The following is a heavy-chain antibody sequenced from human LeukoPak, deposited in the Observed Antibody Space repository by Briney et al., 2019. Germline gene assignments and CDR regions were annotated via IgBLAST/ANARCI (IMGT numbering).Heavy chain of an antibody. Sequence: ASVKVSCKASGGTFSSYAISWVRQAPGQGLEWMGGIIPIFGTANYAQKFQGRVTITADESTSTAYMELSSLRSEDAAVYYCARGIVVQPSANWFDPWGQGTPVTVSS. CDR2: IIPIFGTA. V-gene: IGHV1-69*01. CDR3: ARGIVVQPSANWFDP. J-gene: IGHJ5*02. CDR1: GGTFSSYA. D-gene: IGHD2-2*01.